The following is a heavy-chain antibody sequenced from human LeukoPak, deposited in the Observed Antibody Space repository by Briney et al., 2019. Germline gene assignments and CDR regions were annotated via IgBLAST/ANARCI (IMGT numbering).Heavy chain of an antibody. Sequence: GASVKVSCKASGYTFTSYGISWVRQAPGQGLEWMGWISAYNGNTNYAQELQGRVTMTTDTSTSTAYMELRSLRSDDTAVYYCARAKGYCSSTSCPRAYYYYYYGMDVWGQGTTVTVSS. CDR2: ISAYNGNT. J-gene: IGHJ6*02. CDR3: ARAKGYCSSTSCPRAYYYYYYGMDV. CDR1: GYTFTSYG. V-gene: IGHV1-18*01. D-gene: IGHD2-2*01.